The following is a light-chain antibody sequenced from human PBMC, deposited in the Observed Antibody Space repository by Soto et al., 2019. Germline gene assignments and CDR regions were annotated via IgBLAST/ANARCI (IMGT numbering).Light chain of an antibody. CDR2: DAS. Sequence: DIQLTQSPSFLSASVGDRVTITCRASQSISSWLAWYQQKPGKAPKLLIYDASSLESGVPSRFSGSGSGTDFTLTISSLEPEDFAVYYCQQRSNWPTFGQGTKVDI. V-gene: IGKV1-5*01. CDR1: QSISSW. J-gene: IGKJ1*01. CDR3: QQRSNWPT.